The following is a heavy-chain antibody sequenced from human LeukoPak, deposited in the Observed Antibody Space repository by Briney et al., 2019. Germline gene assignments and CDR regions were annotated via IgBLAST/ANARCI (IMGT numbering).Heavy chain of an antibody. Sequence: PSETLSLTCTVSGGSISSYCWSWIRQPPGKGLEWIGYIYYSGSTNYNPSLKSRVTISVDTSKNQFSLKLSSVTAADTAVYYCARDNTIFGVVGHDAFDIWGQGTMVTVSS. CDR3: ARDNTIFGVVGHDAFDI. J-gene: IGHJ3*02. D-gene: IGHD3-3*01. CDR1: GGSISSYC. CDR2: IYYSGST. V-gene: IGHV4-59*01.